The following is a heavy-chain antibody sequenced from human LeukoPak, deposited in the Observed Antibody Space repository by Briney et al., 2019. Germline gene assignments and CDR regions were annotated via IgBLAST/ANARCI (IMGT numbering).Heavy chain of an antibody. CDR3: ARDMTGTTHYYYGMDV. CDR1: GYTFTSYD. V-gene: IGHV1-2*02. D-gene: IGHD1-20*01. CDR2: INPNSGGT. Sequence: ASVKVSCKASGYTFTSYDINWVRQATGQGLEWMGWINPNSGGTNYAQKFQGRVTMTRDTSISTAYMELSRLRSDDTAVYYCARDMTGTTHYYYGMDVWGQGTTVTVSS. J-gene: IGHJ6*02.